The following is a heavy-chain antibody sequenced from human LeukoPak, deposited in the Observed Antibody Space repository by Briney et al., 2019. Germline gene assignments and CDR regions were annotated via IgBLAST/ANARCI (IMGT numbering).Heavy chain of an antibody. Sequence: SETLSLTCTVSNYSISSGYYWGWIRQPPGKGLEWIGYIYHSGSTYYNPSLKSRVTISVDRSKNQFSLKLSSVTAADTAVYYCARINGGLGRAFDYWGQGTLVTVSS. CDR2: IYHSGST. V-gene: IGHV4-38-2*02. J-gene: IGHJ4*02. CDR1: NYSISSGYY. D-gene: IGHD1-26*01. CDR3: ARINGGLGRAFDY.